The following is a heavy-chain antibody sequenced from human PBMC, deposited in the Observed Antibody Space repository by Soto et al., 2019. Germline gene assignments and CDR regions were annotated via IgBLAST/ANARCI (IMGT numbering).Heavy chain of an antibody. CDR2: TSYRGTT. J-gene: IGHJ4*02. D-gene: IGHD7-27*01. Sequence: SETLSLTCSVSGDSISRYYCTWIRQPPGKGLEWIGSTSYRGTTRYNPSLKSRLTISIDTSKNQFSLNLSSVTTADAAVYYCATGEPRGHDYWGQGTLVTVSS. V-gene: IGHV4-59*03. CDR3: ATGEPRGHDY. CDR1: GDSISRYY.